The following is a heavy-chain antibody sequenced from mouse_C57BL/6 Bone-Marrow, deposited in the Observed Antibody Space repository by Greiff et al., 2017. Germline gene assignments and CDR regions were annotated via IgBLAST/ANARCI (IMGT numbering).Heavy chain of an antibody. CDR3: ARSGSSPLYWYVDV. Sequence: QVQLQQPGAELVRPGSSVKLSCKASGYTFTSYWMDWVKQRPGQGLEWIGNIYPSDSETHYNQKFKDKATLTVDKSSSTAYMQLSSLTSEDSAVYYCARSGSSPLYWYVDVWGTGTTVTVSS. CDR2: IYPSDSET. J-gene: IGHJ1*03. D-gene: IGHD1-1*01. V-gene: IGHV1-61*01. CDR1: GYTFTSYW.